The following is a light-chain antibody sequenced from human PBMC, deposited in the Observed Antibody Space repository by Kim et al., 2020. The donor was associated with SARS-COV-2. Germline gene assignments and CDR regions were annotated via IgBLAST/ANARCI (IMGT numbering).Light chain of an antibody. CDR3: ETWDSNTRV. CDR2: VEGRGSY. V-gene: IGLV4-60*03. Sequence: SSVKLTCTRSIGHSRASIGRHQQQPGKAPRYWMKVEGRGSYNKGSGVPDRLSGSSSGADRYLTISNLQSEDEADYYCETWDSNTRVFGGGTQLTVL. J-gene: IGLJ3*02. CDR1: IGHSRAS.